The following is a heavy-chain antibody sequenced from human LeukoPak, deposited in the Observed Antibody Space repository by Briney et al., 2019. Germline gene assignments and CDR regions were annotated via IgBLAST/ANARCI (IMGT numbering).Heavy chain of an antibody. D-gene: IGHD3-3*01. V-gene: IGHV4-39*01. Sequence: SETLSLTCTVSGGSISSSIYYWGWIRQPPGKGLERIGSIYYSGSTYYNPPLKSRVTISVDTSKNQFSLKLSSVTAADTAVYYCARPYYDFWSGYHIVGFDPWGQGTLVTVSS. CDR3: ARPYYDFWSGYHIVGFDP. CDR1: GGSISSSIYY. J-gene: IGHJ5*02. CDR2: IYYSGST.